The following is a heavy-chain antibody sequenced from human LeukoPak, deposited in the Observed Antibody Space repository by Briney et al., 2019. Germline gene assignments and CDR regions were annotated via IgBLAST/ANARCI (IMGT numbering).Heavy chain of an antibody. CDR2: ISGTSSSI. CDR1: GFTFSTYT. J-gene: IGHJ4*02. D-gene: IGHD3-10*01. V-gene: IGHV3-21*01. CDR3: ARSRGLDY. Sequence: RGGSLRLSCAASGFTFSTYTMNWVRQARGKGLEWVSSISGTSSSIYYADSVRGRFTISRDNAKNSLYLQMSSLRAEDTAVYYCARSRGLDYWGQGTLVTFSS.